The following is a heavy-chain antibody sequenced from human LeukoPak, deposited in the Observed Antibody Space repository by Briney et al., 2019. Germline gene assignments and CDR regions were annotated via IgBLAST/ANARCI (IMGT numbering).Heavy chain of an antibody. D-gene: IGHD3-22*01. CDR3: ASGLSDSSGYYGLDY. J-gene: IGHJ4*02. V-gene: IGHV4-61*02. CDR1: GGSISSGSYY. Sequence: SSETLSLTCTVSGGSISSGSYYWSWIRQPAGKGLEWIGRIYTSGSTNYNPSLKSRVTISVDTSKNRFSLKLSSVTAADTAVYYCASGLSDSSGYYGLDYWGQGTLVTVSS. CDR2: IYTSGST.